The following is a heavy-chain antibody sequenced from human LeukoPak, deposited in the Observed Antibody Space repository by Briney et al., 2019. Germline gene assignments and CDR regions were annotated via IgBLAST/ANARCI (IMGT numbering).Heavy chain of an antibody. Sequence: GGSLRLSCAASGFTFSNAWMSWVRQAPGKGLEWVGRIKSKTDGGTTDCAAPVKGRFTISRDDSKNTLYLQMNSLKTEDTAVYYCTTAHGDYNYYYYMDVWGKGTTVTVSS. V-gene: IGHV3-15*01. J-gene: IGHJ6*03. CDR1: GFTFSNAW. D-gene: IGHD4-17*01. CDR3: TTAHGDYNYYYYMDV. CDR2: IKSKTDGGTT.